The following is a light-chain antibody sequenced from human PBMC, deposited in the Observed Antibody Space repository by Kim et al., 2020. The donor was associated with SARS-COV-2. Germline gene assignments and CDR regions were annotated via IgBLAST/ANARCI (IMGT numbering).Light chain of an antibody. CDR1: SSDVGRYNY. Sequence: QSALTQPASVSGSPGQPITISCTGTSSDVGRYNYVSWYQQYPGKPPKLIIYDVSARPSGVSNRFSGSKSGNTAYLTISGLQTEDEADYYCCSYRSDTTVVVGGGTKVTVL. CDR2: DVS. J-gene: IGLJ2*01. V-gene: IGLV2-14*03. CDR3: CSYRSDTTVV.